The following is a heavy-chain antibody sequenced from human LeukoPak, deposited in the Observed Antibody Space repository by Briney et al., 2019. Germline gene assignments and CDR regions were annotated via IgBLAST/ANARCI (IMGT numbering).Heavy chain of an antibody. Sequence: GESLKISCKGSGYSFTSYWIGWVRQMPGKGLEWMGIIYPGDSDTRYSPSFQGQVTISADKSISTAYLQWSSLKASDTAMYYCARQLGSNDSSGLGYYYYYMDVWGKGTTVTVSS. CDR3: ARQLGSNDSSGLGYYYYYMDV. CDR2: IYPGDSDT. D-gene: IGHD3-22*01. J-gene: IGHJ6*03. CDR1: GYSFTSYW. V-gene: IGHV5-51*01.